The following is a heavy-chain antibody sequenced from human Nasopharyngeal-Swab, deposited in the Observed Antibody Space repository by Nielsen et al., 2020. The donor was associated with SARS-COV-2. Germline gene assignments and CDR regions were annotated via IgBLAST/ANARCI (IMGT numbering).Heavy chain of an antibody. CDR1: GFTFSSYG. CDR3: ARDRVGWLQLSPDAFDI. D-gene: IGHD5-24*01. CDR2: IWYDGSYK. Sequence: GGSLRLSCTVSGFTFSSYGMHWVRQAPGKGLEWVAVIWYDGSYKYYGDSVKGRFTISRDNSKNTLYLEMNNLSVEDTAVYYCARDRVGWLQLSPDAFDIWGQGTMVTVSS. V-gene: IGHV3-33*01. J-gene: IGHJ3*02.